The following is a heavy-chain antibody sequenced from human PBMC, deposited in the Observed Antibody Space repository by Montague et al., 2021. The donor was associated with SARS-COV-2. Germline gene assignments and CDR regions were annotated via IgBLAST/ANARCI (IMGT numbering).Heavy chain of an antibody. CDR2: ISSSSSSI. V-gene: IGHV3-21*01. D-gene: IGHD2-15*01. CDR1: GVTFRSYT. Sequence: SLRLSCAASGVTFRSYTMNWVRQSPGMGLEWVSFISSSSSSIYYADSLKGRFTISRDNAKNSLYLQMNSLRVEDTAVYYCVRGGACSGGKCNGGARDWGQGTLVTVSS. CDR3: VRGGACSGGKCNGGARD. J-gene: IGHJ4*02.